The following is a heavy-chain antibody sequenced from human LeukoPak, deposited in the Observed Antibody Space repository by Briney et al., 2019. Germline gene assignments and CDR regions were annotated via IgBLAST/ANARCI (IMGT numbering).Heavy chain of an antibody. J-gene: IGHJ4*02. CDR3: ASDYGGNSGLFDC. V-gene: IGHV4-59*01. CDR2: IYYSGST. Sequence: SETLSLTCTVSGGSISSYCWSWIRQPPGKGLEWIGYIYYSGSTNYNPSLKSRVTISVDTSKNQFSLKLSPVTAADTAVYYCASDYGGNSGLFDCWGQGTLVTVSS. D-gene: IGHD4-23*01. CDR1: GGSISSYC.